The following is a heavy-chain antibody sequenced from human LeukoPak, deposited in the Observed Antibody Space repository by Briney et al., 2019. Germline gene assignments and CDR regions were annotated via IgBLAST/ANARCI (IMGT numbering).Heavy chain of an antibody. CDR1: GFTLSKYD. CDR3: ARGLLDYGGSNRFGP. Sequence: GGSLRLSCAASGFTLSKYDMHWVRQRIGKGLEWVSSIATAGDTYYQGSVKGRFAISRENAKNSLYLQLNSLRAEDTAVYYCARGLLDYGGSNRFGPWGQGTLVTVSS. V-gene: IGHV3-13*04. J-gene: IGHJ5*02. CDR2: IATAGDT. D-gene: IGHD4-23*01.